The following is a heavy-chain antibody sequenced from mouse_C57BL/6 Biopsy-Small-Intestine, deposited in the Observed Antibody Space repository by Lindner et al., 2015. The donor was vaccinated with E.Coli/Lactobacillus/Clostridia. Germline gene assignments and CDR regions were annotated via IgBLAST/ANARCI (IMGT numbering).Heavy chain of an antibody. V-gene: IGHV1-39*01. CDR3: ARNGNYFDY. D-gene: IGHD2-1*01. Sequence: CELQESGPELVKPGASVKISCKASGYSFTDYNMNWVKQSNGKSLEWIGVITPNYGTTIYNQKFKGRATLTVDQSSSTAYMQLNSLTSEDSAVYFCARNGNYFDYWGQGTTLTVSS. J-gene: IGHJ2*01. CDR2: ITPNYGTT. CDR1: GYSFTDYN.